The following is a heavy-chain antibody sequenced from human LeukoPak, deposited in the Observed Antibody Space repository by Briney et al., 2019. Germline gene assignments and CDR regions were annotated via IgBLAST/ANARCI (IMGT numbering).Heavy chain of an antibody. D-gene: IGHD3-16*01. CDR1: GFTFSSYW. J-gene: IGHJ4*02. CDR2: IKYGGSEK. V-gene: IGHV3-7*04. CDR3: ARAEGCGYAFYFVY. Sequence: HPGGSLRLTCAASGFTFSSYWMTWVRQAPGKGLEWVANIKYGGSEKYYADSVKGRFTISRDNAKNSLYLQMNSLRAEDTAVYFCARAEGCGYAFYFVYWGQGTLVTVSS.